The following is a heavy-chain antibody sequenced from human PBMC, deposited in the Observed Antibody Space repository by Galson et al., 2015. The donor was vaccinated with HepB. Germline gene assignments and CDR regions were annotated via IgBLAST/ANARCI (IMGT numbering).Heavy chain of an antibody. CDR2: FSGYDGRT. Sequence: SVKVSCKASGYSFSNYGLSWIRQAPGPGLEWLGWFSGYDGRTNYAQKFQGRVTMTADASTGTAYLELRNLRSDDTAVYYCARDSRQELRLNNYFSYGMDVWGQGSAVTVSS. D-gene: IGHD1-7*01. V-gene: IGHV1-18*01. J-gene: IGHJ6*02. CDR3: ARDSRQELRLNNYFSYGMDV. CDR1: GYSFSNYG.